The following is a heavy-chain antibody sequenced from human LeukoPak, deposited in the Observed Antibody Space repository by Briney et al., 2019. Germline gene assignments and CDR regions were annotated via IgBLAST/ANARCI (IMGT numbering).Heavy chain of an antibody. CDR3: ARDHSSGWYSDYFDY. Sequence: GGSLRLSCAASGFTFGNCAMSWVRQAPGKGLEWVSSISGSDGFTYYADSVKGRFTISRDNSRNTLYLQMNSLRAEDTAVYYCARDHSSGWYSDYFDYWGQGTLVTVSS. CDR1: GFTFGNCA. D-gene: IGHD6-19*01. J-gene: IGHJ4*02. V-gene: IGHV3-23*01. CDR2: ISGSDGFT.